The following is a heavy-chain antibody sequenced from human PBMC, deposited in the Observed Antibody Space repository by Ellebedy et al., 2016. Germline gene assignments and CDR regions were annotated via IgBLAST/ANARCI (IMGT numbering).Heavy chain of an antibody. J-gene: IGHJ6*02. V-gene: IGHV1-2*02. CDR2: INPNSGGT. D-gene: IGHD4-17*01. Sequence: ASVKVSXKASGYTFTGYYMHWVRQAPGQGLEWMGWINPNSGGTNYAQKFQGRVTMTRDTSISTAYMELSRLRSDDTAVYCCARDYGDYYYGMDVWGQGTTVTVSS. CDR1: GYTFTGYY. CDR3: ARDYGDYYYGMDV.